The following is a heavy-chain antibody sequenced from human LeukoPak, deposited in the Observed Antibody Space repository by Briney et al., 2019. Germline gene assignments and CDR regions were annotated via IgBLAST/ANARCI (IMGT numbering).Heavy chain of an antibody. CDR3: ARESSSGYSGYDPVAFDY. CDR2: ISATSDSA. CDR1: GFTFSSYA. J-gene: IGHJ4*02. V-gene: IGHV3-23*01. Sequence: GGSLRLSCAASGFTFSSYAMSWVRQAPGKGLEWVSAISATSDSAYYADSVKGRFTISRDNAKNSLYLQMNSLRAEDTAVYYCARESSSGYSGYDPVAFDYWGQGTLVTVSS. D-gene: IGHD5-12*01.